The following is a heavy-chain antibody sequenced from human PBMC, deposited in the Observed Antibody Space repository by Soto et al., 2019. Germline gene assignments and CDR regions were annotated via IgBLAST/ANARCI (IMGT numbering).Heavy chain of an antibody. CDR3: ARGGYCSGGSCSYPAFDI. J-gene: IGHJ3*02. CDR2: IYYSGST. D-gene: IGHD2-15*01. V-gene: IGHV4-59*01. CDR1: GGSISSYY. Sequence: SETLSLTCTVSGGSISSYYWSWIRQPPGKGLEWIGYIYYSGSTNYNPSLKSRVTISVDTSKNQFSLKLSSVTAADTAVYYCARGGYCSGGSCSYPAFDIWGQGTMVTVS.